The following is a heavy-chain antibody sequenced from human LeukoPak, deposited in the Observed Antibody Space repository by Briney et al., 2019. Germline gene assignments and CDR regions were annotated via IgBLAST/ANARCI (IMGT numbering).Heavy chain of an antibody. V-gene: IGHV1-2*02. Sequence: ASVKVSCKASGYTFTSYYMHWVRQAPGQGLEWMGWINPNSGGTNYAQKLQGRVTMTTDTSTSTAYMELRSLRSDDTAVYYCARDGSPNQSWGNWFDPWGQGTLVTVSS. CDR1: GYTFTSYY. CDR2: INPNSGGT. J-gene: IGHJ5*02. CDR3: ARDGSPNQSWGNWFDP. D-gene: IGHD7-27*01.